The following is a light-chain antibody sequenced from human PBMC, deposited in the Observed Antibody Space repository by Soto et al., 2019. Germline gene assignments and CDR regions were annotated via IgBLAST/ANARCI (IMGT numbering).Light chain of an antibody. Sequence: DIQMTQSPSSLSASVGDRVTITCRASQSISSYLNWYQQKPGKAPKLLIYAAASLQSGVPSRFSATFSGTEFTLTISSLQPEDLATYFCQQANSFPLTFGPGTKVDIK. CDR3: QQANSFPLT. V-gene: IGKV1-39*01. CDR2: AAA. J-gene: IGKJ3*01. CDR1: QSISSY.